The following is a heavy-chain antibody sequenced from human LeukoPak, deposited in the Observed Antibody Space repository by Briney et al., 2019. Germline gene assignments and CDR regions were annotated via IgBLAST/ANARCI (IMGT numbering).Heavy chain of an antibody. CDR1: GGSFSGYY. D-gene: IGHD5-18*01. Sequence: SETLSLTCAVYGGSFSGYYWSWIRQPPGKRLEWIGEINHSGSTNYNPSLKSRVTISVDTSKNQFSLKLSSVTAADTAVYYCARGGYSYGYNFDYWGQGTLVTVSS. CDR2: INHSGST. V-gene: IGHV4-34*01. CDR3: ARGGYSYGYNFDY. J-gene: IGHJ4*02.